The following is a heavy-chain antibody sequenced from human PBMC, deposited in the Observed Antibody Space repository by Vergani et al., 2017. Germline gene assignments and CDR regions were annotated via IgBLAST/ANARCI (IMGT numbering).Heavy chain of an antibody. Sequence: EVRLVQSGPEVKKPGESVKISCETSGYTFTNYWVAWVRQRPGKGLEWMGLIFPGDADTRYSPSFEGQVTISADTSTSTAYVQWPSLKASDPAVYFCARLPRGLRGMSLEYWGQGTLVTVSS. CDR3: ARLPRGLRGMSLEY. V-gene: IGHV5-51*01. D-gene: IGHD3-10*01. J-gene: IGHJ4*02. CDR2: IFPGDADT. CDR1: GYTFTNYW.